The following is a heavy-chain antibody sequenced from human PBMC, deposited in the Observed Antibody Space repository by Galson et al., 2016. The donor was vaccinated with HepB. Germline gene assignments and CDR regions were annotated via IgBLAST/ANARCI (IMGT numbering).Heavy chain of an antibody. Sequence: SLRLSCAASGFPFNFYALTWVRQAPGKGLEWVSSATGSGLTTYYADSVTGRFTISRDNSKNTLYLQMNSLRVEDTAVYYSAKEKEDSAMAMYSFDSWGQGTLVAVSS. V-gene: IGHV3-23*01. CDR1: GFPFNFYA. CDR2: ATGSGLTT. CDR3: AKEKEDSAMAMYSFDS. J-gene: IGHJ4*02. D-gene: IGHD5-18*01.